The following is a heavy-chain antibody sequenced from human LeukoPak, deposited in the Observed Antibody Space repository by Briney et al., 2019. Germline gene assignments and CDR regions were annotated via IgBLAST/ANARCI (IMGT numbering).Heavy chain of an antibody. D-gene: IGHD4-17*01. CDR1: GYSFTSYW. V-gene: IGHV5-51*01. CDR2: VYPGDSDT. CDR3: ARQGYGDYFRDAFDI. J-gene: IGHJ3*02. Sequence: GESLKISCKGSGYSFTSYWIGWVRRMPGKGLEWMGIVYPGDSDTRYSPSFQGQVTISADKSISTAYLQWSSLQASDTAMYYCARQGYGDYFRDAFDIWGQGTMVTVSP.